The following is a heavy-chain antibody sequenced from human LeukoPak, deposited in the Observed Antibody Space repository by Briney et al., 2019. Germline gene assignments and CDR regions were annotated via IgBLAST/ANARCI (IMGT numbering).Heavy chain of an antibody. CDR3: AREERSNGWYGY. CDR2: IIPIFGTA. Sequence: GASVKVSCKASGGTFSSYAISWVRQAPGQGLEWMGGIIPIFGTANYAQKFQGRVTITADESTSTAYMELSSLRSEDTAVYYCAREERSNGWYGYWGQGTLVTVSS. D-gene: IGHD6-19*01. CDR1: GGTFSSYA. V-gene: IGHV1-69*13. J-gene: IGHJ4*02.